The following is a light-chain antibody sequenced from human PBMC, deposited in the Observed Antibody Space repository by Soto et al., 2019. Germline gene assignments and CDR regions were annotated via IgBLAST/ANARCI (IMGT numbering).Light chain of an antibody. CDR2: SDN. CDR3: GAWDDSLNGVL. Sequence: QSVLTQPPSASGTPGQRVTISCSGSSSNIGRNSVNWYQHVPGTAPKLLIYSDNRRPSGVPDRFSGSRSGASVSLAISGLHSEDEADYYCGAWDDSLNGVLFGGGTKVTVL. V-gene: IGLV1-44*01. J-gene: IGLJ2*01. CDR1: SSNIGRNS.